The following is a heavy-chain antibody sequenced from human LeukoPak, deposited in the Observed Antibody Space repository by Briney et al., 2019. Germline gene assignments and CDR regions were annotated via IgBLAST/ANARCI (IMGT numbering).Heavy chain of an antibody. CDR1: GYTFTSYG. Sequence: ASVKVSCKASGYTFTSYGISWVRQAPGQGLEWMGWISAYNGNTNYAQKLQGRVTMTTDTSTSTAYMELRSLRSDDTAVYYCAREVGGGIVLVPAVRSYSYYMDVWGKGTTVTVPS. CDR2: ISAYNGNT. V-gene: IGHV1-18*01. D-gene: IGHD2-2*01. J-gene: IGHJ6*03. CDR3: AREVGGGIVLVPAVRSYSYYMDV.